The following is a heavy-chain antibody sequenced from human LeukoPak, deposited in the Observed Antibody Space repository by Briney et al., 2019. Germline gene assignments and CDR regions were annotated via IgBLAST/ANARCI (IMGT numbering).Heavy chain of an antibody. D-gene: IGHD3-9*01. CDR2: INPNSGGT. Sequence: ASVKVSCKASGYTFTGYYMHWVRQAPGQGLEWMGWINPNSGGTNYAQKFQGRVTMTRDTSISTAYMELSRLRSDDTAVYYCARDSPGYFAWLSFEGPFDYWGQGTLVTVSS. V-gene: IGHV1-2*02. CDR3: ARDSPGYFAWLSFEGPFDY. J-gene: IGHJ4*02. CDR1: GYTFTGYY.